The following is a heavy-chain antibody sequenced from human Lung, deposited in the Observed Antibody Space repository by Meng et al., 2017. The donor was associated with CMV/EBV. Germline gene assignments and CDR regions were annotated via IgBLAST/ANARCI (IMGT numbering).Heavy chain of an antibody. Sequence: SETLSLXCTVSGGSISSSRYYWGWIRQSPGKGLEWIGSIYYSGSTYYNPSLKSRVTISVDTSKNQFSLKLSSVTAADTAVYYCARGGYYYDSSGYYYPGGFDYWXQGTXVTVSS. J-gene: IGHJ4*02. V-gene: IGHV4-39*07. D-gene: IGHD3-22*01. CDR1: GGSISSSRYY. CDR2: IYYSGST. CDR3: ARGGYYYDSSGYYYPGGFDY.